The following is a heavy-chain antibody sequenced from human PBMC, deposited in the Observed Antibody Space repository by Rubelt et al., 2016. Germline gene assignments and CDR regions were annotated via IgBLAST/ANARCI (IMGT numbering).Heavy chain of an antibody. CDR3: ARHAPYYYGDSSGIAFDM. V-gene: IGHV4-39*01. CDR1: AGSITSSTDY. Sequence: QVQLQESGPGLVKPSETLSLTCSVPAGSITSSTDYWGWIRQPPGKGLEWIGSIHSGGLSYFNPSLKSRVTISVDTSNNQFSLGLSAVIASETAVYYFARHAPYYYGDSSGIAFDMWGQGTMVTVSS. D-gene: IGHD3-10*01. J-gene: IGHJ3*02. CDR2: IHSGGLS.